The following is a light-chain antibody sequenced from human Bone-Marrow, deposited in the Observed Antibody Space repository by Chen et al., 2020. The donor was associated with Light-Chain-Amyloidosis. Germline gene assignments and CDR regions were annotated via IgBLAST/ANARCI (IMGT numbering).Light chain of an antibody. CDR1: NIGSTS. Sequence: SYVLTQPSSVSVAPGQTATIACGGNNIGSTSVHWYQQPPGQAPLLLVNDDSDRPSGIPARLSGSDSGNTATLTSSRVEAGDEDDDYCQVWDRSSDRPVFGGGTKLTVL. J-gene: IGLJ3*02. CDR2: DDS. V-gene: IGLV3-21*02. CDR3: QVWDRSSDRPV.